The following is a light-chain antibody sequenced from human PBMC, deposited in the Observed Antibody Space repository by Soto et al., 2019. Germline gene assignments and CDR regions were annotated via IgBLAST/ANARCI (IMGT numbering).Light chain of an antibody. V-gene: IGKV3-20*01. CDR1: QSVSSSY. J-gene: IGKJ1*01. CDR3: QQYGGSPRT. CDR2: GAS. Sequence: IVLTQSPATLSLSPGERATLSCRASQSVSSSYLAWYQQKRGQAPRLLIHGASNRATGIPDRFSGSGSGTDFTLTITRLEPEDFAVYYCQQYGGSPRTFGQGTKVDIK.